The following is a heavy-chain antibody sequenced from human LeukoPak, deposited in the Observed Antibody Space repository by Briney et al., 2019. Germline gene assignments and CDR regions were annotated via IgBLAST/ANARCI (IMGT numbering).Heavy chain of an antibody. D-gene: IGHD2-15*01. J-gene: IGHJ4*02. CDR1: GFTFSSYA. CDR2: ISSNGGST. V-gene: IGHV3-64*01. CDR3: ASTPAGY. Sequence: GGSLRLSCAASGFTFSSYAMPWVRQAPGKGLEYVSAISSNGGSTYYANSVKGRFTISRDNSKNTLYLQMGSLRAEDMAVYYCASTPAGYWGQGTLVTVSS.